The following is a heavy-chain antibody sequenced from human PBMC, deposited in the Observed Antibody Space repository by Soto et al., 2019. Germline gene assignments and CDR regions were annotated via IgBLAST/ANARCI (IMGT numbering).Heavy chain of an antibody. V-gene: IGHV3-33*01. CDR1: GFTFETYA. J-gene: IGHJ6*04. Sequence: QVHLVESGGGVVQPGRSLRVSCVASGFTFETYAMHWVRQAPGKGLEWVASTWYDGSNKYYGDSVRGRFTISRDNSRYTLDLGMKSLTGADTAAYYCARGVGGRPSSSHHIHVWGNGTRVTVSS. CDR2: TWYDGSNK. CDR3: ARGVGGRPSSSHHIHV. D-gene: IGHD3-16*01.